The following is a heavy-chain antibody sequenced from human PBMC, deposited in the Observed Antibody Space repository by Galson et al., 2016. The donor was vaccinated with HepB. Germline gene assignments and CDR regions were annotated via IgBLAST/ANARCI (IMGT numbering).Heavy chain of an antibody. CDR3: AKGRRSGCSSTSCYPFDY. Sequence: SMRLSCAASGFTFSSYAMNWVRQSPAKGLEWVSAISGSGSSTCYADSVKGRFTISRDKSSNTLYLQMNTLIAEDTAVYYCAKGRRSGCSSTSCYPFDYWGQGTLVTVSS. CDR1: GFTFSSYA. J-gene: IGHJ4*02. V-gene: IGHV3-23*01. CDR2: ISGSGSST. D-gene: IGHD2-2*01.